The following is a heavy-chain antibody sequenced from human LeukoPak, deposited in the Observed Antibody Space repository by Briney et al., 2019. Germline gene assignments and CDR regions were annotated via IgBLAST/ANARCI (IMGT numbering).Heavy chain of an antibody. CDR2: INPNSGDT. CDR3: ARDPEGSGPNFDY. D-gene: IGHD3-10*01. CDR1: GYTFTGYY. V-gene: IGHV1-2*02. J-gene: IGHJ4*02. Sequence: ASVKVSCTASGYTFTGYYMYWVRQAPGQGLEWMGRINPNSGDTNYAQKFQGRVTMTTDTSISTAYMEMSRLTSDNTAVYYCARDPEGSGPNFDYWGQGTLVTVSS.